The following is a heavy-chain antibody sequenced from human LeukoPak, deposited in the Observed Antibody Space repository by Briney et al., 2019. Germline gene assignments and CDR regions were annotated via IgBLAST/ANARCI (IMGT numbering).Heavy chain of an antibody. J-gene: IGHJ4*02. Sequence: ASVKVSSKASGYTFTSYDINWVRQATGQGLEWMGWMNPNSGNTGYAQKFQGRVTMTRNTSISTAYMELSSLRSEDTAVYYCARTPIAARRGYYFDYWGQGTLVTVSS. CDR1: GYTFTSYD. V-gene: IGHV1-8*01. CDR2: MNPNSGNT. D-gene: IGHD6-6*01. CDR3: ARTPIAARRGYYFDY.